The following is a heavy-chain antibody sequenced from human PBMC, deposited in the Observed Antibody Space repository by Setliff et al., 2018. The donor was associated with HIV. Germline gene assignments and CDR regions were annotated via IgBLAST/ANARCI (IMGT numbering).Heavy chain of an antibody. Sequence: SETLSLTCAVSGYSISTAYYWGWIRQPPGKGLEWIGSVYHSGTTYYNPSLKSRVTISVDMSNNQFSLKVTSVTAADTAVYWCARHISPDMDNFWSGYRGYFDYWGQGTLVTVSS. J-gene: IGHJ4*02. D-gene: IGHD3-3*01. CDR3: ARHISPDMDNFWSGYRGYFDY. CDR2: VYHSGTT. V-gene: IGHV4-38-2*01. CDR1: GYSISTAYY.